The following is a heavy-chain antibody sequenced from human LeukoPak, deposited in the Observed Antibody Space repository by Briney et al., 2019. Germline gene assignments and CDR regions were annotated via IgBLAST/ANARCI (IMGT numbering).Heavy chain of an antibody. Sequence: ASVKVSCKASGYTFTSYDINWVRQAPGQGLEWMGWINPNSGGTNYAQKFQGRVTMTRDTSISTAYMELSRLRSDDTAVYYCARVLESGYYLNAQGYWGQGTLVTVSS. CDR3: ARVLESGYYLNAQGY. J-gene: IGHJ4*02. CDR2: INPNSGGT. CDR1: GYTFTSYD. D-gene: IGHD3-22*01. V-gene: IGHV1-2*02.